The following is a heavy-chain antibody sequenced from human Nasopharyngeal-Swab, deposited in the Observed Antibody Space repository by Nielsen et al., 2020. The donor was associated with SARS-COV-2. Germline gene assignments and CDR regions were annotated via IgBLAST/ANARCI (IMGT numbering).Heavy chain of an antibody. CDR1: GFTFSSYA. J-gene: IGHJ4*02. D-gene: IGHD5-12*01. CDR2: IYSGGSST. CDR3: AKGGYSGYDSLDY. V-gene: IGHV3-23*03. Sequence: GESLKISCAASGFTFSSYAMSWVRQAPGKGLEWVSVIYSGGSSTYYADSVKGRFTISRDNSKNTLYLQMNSLGAEDTAVYYCAKGGYSGYDSLDYWGQGTLVTVSS.